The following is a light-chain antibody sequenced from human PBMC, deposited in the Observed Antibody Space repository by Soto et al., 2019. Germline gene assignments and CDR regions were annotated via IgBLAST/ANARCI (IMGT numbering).Light chain of an antibody. CDR3: CSYAASHTWV. Sequence: QSALTQPRSVSGSPGQSVTISCTGTSSDVGGYNYVSWYQQHPGKAPTLMIYDVSKRPSGVPDRFSGSKSGSTASLTISGLQTDDEADYYCCSYAASHTWVFGGGTKLTVL. V-gene: IGLV2-11*01. CDR1: SSDVGGYNY. CDR2: DVS. J-gene: IGLJ2*01.